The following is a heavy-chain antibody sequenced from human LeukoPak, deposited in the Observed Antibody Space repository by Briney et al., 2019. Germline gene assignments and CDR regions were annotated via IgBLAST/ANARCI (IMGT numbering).Heavy chain of an antibody. CDR3: ARWAGYYGSGDTYYYGMDV. V-gene: IGHV1-2*02. J-gene: IGHJ6*02. CDR1: GYTFTGYY. Sequence: GASVKVSCKASGYTFTGYYMHWVRQAPGQGLEWMGWIKPNSGGTNYAQKFQSRVTMTRDTSISTAYMELSRLRSDDTAVYYCARWAGYYGSGDTYYYGMDVWGQGTTVTVSS. D-gene: IGHD3-10*01. CDR2: IKPNSGGT.